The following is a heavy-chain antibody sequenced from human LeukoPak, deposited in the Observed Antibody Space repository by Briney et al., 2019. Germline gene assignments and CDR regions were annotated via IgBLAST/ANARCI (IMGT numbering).Heavy chain of an antibody. D-gene: IGHD4-11*01. CDR1: GFTVSSNY. CDR3: ARDLGTVTTRSNWFDP. J-gene: IGHJ5*02. V-gene: IGHV3-66*02. CDR2: ISSGGST. Sequence: GGSLRLSCAASGFTVSSNYMRSVRQAPGEGLWWVLVISSGGSTYYADSVKGRFTISRDNSKSTLYLQMNSLRAEDTAVYYCARDLGTVTTRSNWFDPWGQGTLVTVSS.